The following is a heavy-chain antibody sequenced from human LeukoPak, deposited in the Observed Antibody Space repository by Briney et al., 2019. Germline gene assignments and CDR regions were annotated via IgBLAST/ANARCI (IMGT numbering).Heavy chain of an antibody. V-gene: IGHV4-39*01. CDR2: IYYSGSS. CDR1: GGAISSSSYY. J-gene: IGHJ4*02. D-gene: IGHD3-22*01. Sequence: PSENLSLTCTVSGGAISSSSYYWGWIGQPPGKGLEWGVSIYYSGSSYYNPSLKSRVTISVDTSKNQFSLKLSSVTAADTAVYYCARRHGGSGYPGGSLDDYWGQGTLVTVSS. CDR3: ARRHGGSGYPGGSLDDY.